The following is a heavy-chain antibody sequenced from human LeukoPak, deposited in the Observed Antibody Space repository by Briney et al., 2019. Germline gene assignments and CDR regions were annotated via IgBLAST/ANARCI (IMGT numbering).Heavy chain of an antibody. CDR3: ARGPDYYGSGSYYKRKGYFDY. CDR2: INHSGST. CDR1: DGSFSGYY. Sequence: SETLSLTCAVYDGSFSGYYWSWIRQPPGKGLEWIGEINHSGSTNYNPSLKSRVTISVDTSKNQFSLKLSSVTAADTAVYYCARGPDYYGSGSYYKRKGYFDYWGQGTLVTVSS. D-gene: IGHD3-10*01. V-gene: IGHV4-34*01. J-gene: IGHJ4*02.